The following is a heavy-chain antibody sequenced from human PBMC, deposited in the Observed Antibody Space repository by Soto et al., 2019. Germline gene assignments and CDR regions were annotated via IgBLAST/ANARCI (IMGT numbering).Heavy chain of an antibody. CDR2: VRFDGSNK. CDR3: ARDGVGATTFFGYFDY. Sequence: QVQLVESGGGVVQPGRSLRLSCAASGFTFSGFGMHWVRQAPGKGLEWVAIVRFDGSNKYYADSVKGRFTISRDKSRNTLYLQMNSLRAEDTAVYFCARDGVGATTFFGYFDYWGQGTLVTVSS. CDR1: GFTFSGFG. V-gene: IGHV3-33*01. J-gene: IGHJ4*02. D-gene: IGHD1-26*01.